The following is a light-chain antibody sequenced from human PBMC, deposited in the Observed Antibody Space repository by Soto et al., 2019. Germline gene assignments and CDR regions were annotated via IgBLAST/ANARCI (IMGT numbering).Light chain of an antibody. CDR1: SSDVGDYNY. CDR2: EVS. V-gene: IGLV2-14*01. CDR3: SSYTSSSTLV. Sequence: QSVLTQPASVSGSPGQSITISCTGTSSDVGDYNYVSWYQQHPGKAPKLMIYEVSNRPSGVSNRFSGSKSGNTASLTISGLQAEDEADSYCSSYTSSSTLVFGEGTKLAVL. J-gene: IGLJ2*01.